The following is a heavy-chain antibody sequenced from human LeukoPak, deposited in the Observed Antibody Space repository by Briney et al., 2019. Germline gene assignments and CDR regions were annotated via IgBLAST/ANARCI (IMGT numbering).Heavy chain of an antibody. J-gene: IGHJ4*02. CDR2: ISAYNGNT. V-gene: IGHV1-18*01. CDR3: AREAITLFGVVVY. Sequence: ASVKVSRKASGDTLTIYGISGVPQAPGQGLEWMGWISAYNGNTNYAQKLQGRVTMTTDTSTSTAYMELSSLRSDDTAVYYCAREAITLFGVVVYWCQGTLVTVSS. D-gene: IGHD3-3*01. CDR1: GDTLTIYG.